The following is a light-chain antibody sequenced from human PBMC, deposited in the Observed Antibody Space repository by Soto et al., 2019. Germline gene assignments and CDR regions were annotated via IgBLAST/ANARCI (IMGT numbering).Light chain of an antibody. Sequence: IVLTQSPATLSVSPGEGVTLSCRAGQSVGSSLAWYQQKPGQAPSLLIYGASTRATDIPARFSGSGSGTDFSLSISSLQSEDFAVYYCQQYITRPPYTFGQGTKLEMK. CDR1: QSVGSS. CDR3: QQYITRPPYT. J-gene: IGKJ2*01. CDR2: GAS. V-gene: IGKV3-15*01.